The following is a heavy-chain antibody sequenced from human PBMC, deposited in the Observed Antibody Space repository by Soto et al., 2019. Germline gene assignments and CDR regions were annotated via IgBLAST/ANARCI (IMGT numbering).Heavy chain of an antibody. D-gene: IGHD4-4*01. Sequence: SETLSLTCTVSGGPISSSSFHWGWIRQSPGKGLEWIGSIHHSGSTNYNPSLKSRVTISVDTSKNQYSLKLSSVTAADTAVYYCARGMTTVTTLDYWGQGTLVTVSS. CDR3: ARGMTTVTTLDY. CDR2: IHHSGST. J-gene: IGHJ4*02. V-gene: IGHV4-39*07. CDR1: GGPISSSSFH.